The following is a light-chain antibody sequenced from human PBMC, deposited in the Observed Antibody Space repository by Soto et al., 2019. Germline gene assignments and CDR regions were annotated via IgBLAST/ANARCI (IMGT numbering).Light chain of an antibody. J-gene: IGLJ2*01. CDR3: CSYAGSYTSF. Sequence: QSALTQPRSVSGSPGQSVTISCTGTSSDVGGYNYVSWYQQHPGKAPKLMIYDVSKRPSGVPDRFSGSKSGNTASLTISGLQAEDEADYYCCSYAGSYTSFFGGGTQLTVL. V-gene: IGLV2-11*01. CDR2: DVS. CDR1: SSDVGGYNY.